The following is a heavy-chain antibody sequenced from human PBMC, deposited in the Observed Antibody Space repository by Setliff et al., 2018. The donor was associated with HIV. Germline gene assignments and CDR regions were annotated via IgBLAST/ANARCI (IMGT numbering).Heavy chain of an antibody. V-gene: IGHV3-20*04. CDR1: GFTFDDYG. CDR2: INWNGGST. Sequence: GESLKISCAASGFTFDDYGMSWVRQAPGKGLAWVSGINWNGGSTGYADSVKGRFTISRDNAKNSLYLQMNSLRAEDTALYYCASSLRYASSGYYYYGMDVWGQGTTVTVSS. D-gene: IGHD3-22*01. CDR3: ASSLRYASSGYYYYGMDV. J-gene: IGHJ6*02.